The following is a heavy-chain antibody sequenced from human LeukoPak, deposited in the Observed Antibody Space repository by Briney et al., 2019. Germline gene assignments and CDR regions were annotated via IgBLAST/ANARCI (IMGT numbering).Heavy chain of an antibody. Sequence: PGGSLRLSCAASGFTFDDYGISWVRQAPGKGLEWVSSINWNGGSTDYADSVKGRFTISRDNAKNSLYLQMNSLRAEDTALYYCASGGVGDSGSPFDYWGQGTLVTVSS. J-gene: IGHJ4*02. V-gene: IGHV3-20*04. D-gene: IGHD5-12*01. CDR1: GFTFDDYG. CDR3: ASGGVGDSGSPFDY. CDR2: INWNGGST.